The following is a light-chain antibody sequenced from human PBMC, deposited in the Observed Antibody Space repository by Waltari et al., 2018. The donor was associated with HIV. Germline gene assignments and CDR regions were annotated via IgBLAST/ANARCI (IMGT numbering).Light chain of an antibody. V-gene: IGLV2-14*01. CDR1: SSDVGGFKL. CDR2: EVF. J-gene: IGLJ2*01. CDR3: ASFASDTTVPV. Sequence: QSALTQPASVSGSPGQSITISCTGTSSDVGGFKLVSWYQQFPGKAPKLIIYEVFNRPSGVSDRFSGSKSGNTASLTISDLQAEDEATYHCASFASDTTVPVFGGGTRVTVL.